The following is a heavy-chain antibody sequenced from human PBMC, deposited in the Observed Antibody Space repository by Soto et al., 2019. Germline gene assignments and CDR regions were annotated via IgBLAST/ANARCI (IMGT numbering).Heavy chain of an antibody. D-gene: IGHD4-4*01. CDR3: AGDPHSNCVGGSIVY. J-gene: IGHJ4*02. CDR2: IYSLGNT. V-gene: IGHV4-39*07. Sequence: SETLSLTCTVSGGSISSSSYYWGWIRQPPGKGLEWIGTIYSLGNTYYNPSLKSRVTISLDTSKNQFSLKLSSVTAADTAVYNCAGDPHSNCVGGSIVYWGQGTLVTVSS. CDR1: GGSISSSSYY.